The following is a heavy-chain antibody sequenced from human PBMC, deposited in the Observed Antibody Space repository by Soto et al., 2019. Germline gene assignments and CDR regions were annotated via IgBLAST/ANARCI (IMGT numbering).Heavy chain of an antibody. CDR3: ARGTEYSSSSGYYYYGMDV. CDR1: GGSISSYY. Sequence: SETLSLTCTVSGGSISSYYWSWIRQPPGKGLEWIGYIYYSGSTNYNPSLKSRVTISVDTSKNQFSLKLSSVTAADTAVYYCARGTEYSSSSGYYYYGMDVWGQGTKVTAP. J-gene: IGHJ6*02. D-gene: IGHD6-6*01. V-gene: IGHV4-59*01. CDR2: IYYSGST.